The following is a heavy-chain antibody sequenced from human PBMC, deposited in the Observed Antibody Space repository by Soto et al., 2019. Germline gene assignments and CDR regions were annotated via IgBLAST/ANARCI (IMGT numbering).Heavy chain of an antibody. Sequence: EVQLLESGGGLVQPGGSLRLSCAASGFTFSSYAMSWVRHAPGTGLEWVSAISGSGGSTYYADSVKGRFTISRDNSKNTLYLQMNSLRAEDTAVYYCAQSPVAGTDACGFDPWGQGTLVTVSS. D-gene: IGHD6-19*01. J-gene: IGHJ5*02. CDR2: ISGSGGST. CDR3: AQSPVAGTDACGFDP. V-gene: IGHV3-23*01. CDR1: GFTFSSYA.